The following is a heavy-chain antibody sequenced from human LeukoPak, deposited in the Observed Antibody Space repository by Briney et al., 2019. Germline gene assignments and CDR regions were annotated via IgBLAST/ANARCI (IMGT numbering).Heavy chain of an antibody. Sequence: SGGSLRLSCAASRFTFGSYGMHWVRQAPGKGLEWVAVIWKDGSNKYYADSVKGRFTISRDNSKNTLYLQMNSLRAEDTAVYYCAKGEYYYVSGGYYMDVWGKGTTVTVS. CDR1: RFTFGSYG. V-gene: IGHV3-33*06. CDR3: AKGEYYYVSGGYYMDV. J-gene: IGHJ6*03. D-gene: IGHD3-10*01. CDR2: IWKDGSNK.